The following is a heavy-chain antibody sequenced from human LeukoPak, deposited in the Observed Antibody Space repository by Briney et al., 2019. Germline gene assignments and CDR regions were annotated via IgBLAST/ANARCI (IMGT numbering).Heavy chain of an antibody. J-gene: IGHJ4*02. CDR3: ATSPSLPAAFDY. CDR2: FDPEDDGT. Sequence: ASVKLSCKVSGYTLTDLSIDWVRQPPGKGHEWMGRFDPEDDGTISAHNFQGRVTMTGDSSTDTAYMDLRSLRSEDTAVYYCATSPSLPAAFDYWGQGTLVTVSS. V-gene: IGHV1-24*01. D-gene: IGHD2-2*01. CDR1: GYTLTDLS.